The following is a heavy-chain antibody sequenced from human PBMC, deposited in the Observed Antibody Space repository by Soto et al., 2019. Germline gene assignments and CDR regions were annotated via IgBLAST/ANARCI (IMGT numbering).Heavy chain of an antibody. Sequence: QVQLQESGPGLVKPSETLSLTCTVSGGAVSSGSFYWSWIRQPPGKGLEWIGYIFYSGSTNYNPSLKSRVTLSVDTSKNQFSLRLRSVTAADTAVYYCARVRDWYFDLWGRGALITVSS. CDR2: IFYSGST. V-gene: IGHV4-61*01. CDR1: GGAVSSGSFY. CDR3: ARVRDWYFDL. J-gene: IGHJ2*01.